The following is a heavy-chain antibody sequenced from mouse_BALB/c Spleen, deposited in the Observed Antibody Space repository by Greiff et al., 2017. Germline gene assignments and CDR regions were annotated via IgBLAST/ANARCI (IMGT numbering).Heavy chain of an antibody. CDR3: ARAGRWQGAMDY. J-gene: IGHJ4*01. CDR2: ISNGGGST. V-gene: IGHV5-12-2*01. Sequence: LMESGGGLVQPGGSLKLSCAASGFTFSSYTMSWVRQTPEKRLEWVAYISNGGGSTYYPDTVKGRFTISRDNAKNTLYLQMSSLKSEDTAMYYCARAGRWQGAMDYWGQGTSVTVSS. D-gene: IGHD2-3*01. CDR1: GFTFSSYT.